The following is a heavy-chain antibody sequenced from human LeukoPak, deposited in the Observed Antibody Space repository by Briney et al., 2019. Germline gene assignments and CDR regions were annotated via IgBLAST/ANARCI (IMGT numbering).Heavy chain of an antibody. J-gene: IGHJ5*02. CDR2: ISAYNGNT. V-gene: IGHV1-18*01. CDR3: ARGKYSSSRNWFDP. D-gene: IGHD6-13*01. Sequence: ASVKVSCKASGGTFSSYAISWVRQAPGQGLEWMGWISAYNGNTNYAQKLQGRVTMTTDTSTSTAYMELRSLRSDDTAVYYCARGKYSSSRNWFDPWGQGTLVTVSS. CDR1: GGTFSSYA.